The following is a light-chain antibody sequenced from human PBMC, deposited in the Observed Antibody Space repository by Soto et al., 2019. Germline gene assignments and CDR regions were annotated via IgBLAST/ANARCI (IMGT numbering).Light chain of an antibody. V-gene: IGKV1-39*01. Sequence: DILLTQSPSSLSASVGDRVTIICRASQNINTYLNWYQHKPGKAPKLLIYAASNLQVGVPTRVSGSGSATYFTLTINSLQTEDFATYFCQQSYGTPMWTFGQGTKVEMK. CDR1: QNINTY. CDR2: AAS. J-gene: IGKJ1*01. CDR3: QQSYGTPMWT.